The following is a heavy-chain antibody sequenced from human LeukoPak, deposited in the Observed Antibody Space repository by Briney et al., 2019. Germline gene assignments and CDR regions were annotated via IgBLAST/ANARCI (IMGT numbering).Heavy chain of an antibody. J-gene: IGHJ4*02. CDR2: FYTSGDN. D-gene: IGHD6-19*01. V-gene: IGHV4-4*07. Sequence: SETLSLTCTVSGGSISSYYWSWIRQPAGKGLEWIGRFYTSGDNNYYPSLKSRVTISVDKSKNQFSLKLSSVTAADTAVYYCASEDPSGPAGYFDYWGQGTLVTVSS. CDR1: GGSISSYY. CDR3: ASEDPSGPAGYFDY.